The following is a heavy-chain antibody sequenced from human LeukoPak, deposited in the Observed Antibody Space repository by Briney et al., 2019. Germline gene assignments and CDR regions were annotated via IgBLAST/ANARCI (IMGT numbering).Heavy chain of an antibody. CDR2: IYYSGST. J-gene: IGHJ4*02. Sequence: SETLSLTCTVSGGSISSSSYYWGWIRQPPGKGLEWIGSIYYSGSTYYNPSLKSRVTISVDTSKNQFSLKLSSVTAADTAVYYCAGQAVRQQLEGGSFDYWGQGTLVTVSS. CDR1: GGSISSSSYY. D-gene: IGHD6-13*01. V-gene: IGHV4-39*01. CDR3: AGQAVRQQLEGGSFDY.